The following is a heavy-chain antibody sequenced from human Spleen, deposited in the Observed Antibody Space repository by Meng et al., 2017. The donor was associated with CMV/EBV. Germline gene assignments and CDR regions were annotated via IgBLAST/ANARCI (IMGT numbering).Heavy chain of an antibody. D-gene: IGHD3-3*01. CDR3: AREGRVQYGFWSGPSTGYYFDF. CDR1: GYTFTSYG. J-gene: IGHJ4*02. V-gene: IGHV1-18*01. Sequence: ASVKVSCKASGYTFTSYGISWVRQATGQGLEWMGWISAYSHDTEYAEKFQGRLTLTTDTSTSTAYMELRSLRSDDTAVYYCAREGRVQYGFWSGPSTGYYFDFWGQGTLVTVSS. CDR2: ISAYSHDT.